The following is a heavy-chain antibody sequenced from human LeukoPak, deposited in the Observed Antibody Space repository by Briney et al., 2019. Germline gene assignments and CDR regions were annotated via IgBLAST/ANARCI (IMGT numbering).Heavy chain of an antibody. CDR3: ARDLNAGGTHTD. D-gene: IGHD1-26*01. J-gene: IGHJ4*02. V-gene: IGHV3-23*01. CDR1: GFTFSNYA. CDR2: ISGSTGDT. Sequence: GGSLRLSCAASGFTFSNYAMNWVRQAPGEGRECVSLISGSTGDTYYAGSVKGRFSISRDNSKNKLYLQMNSLRAEETAVYYCARDLNAGGTHTDWGQGTLVTVSS.